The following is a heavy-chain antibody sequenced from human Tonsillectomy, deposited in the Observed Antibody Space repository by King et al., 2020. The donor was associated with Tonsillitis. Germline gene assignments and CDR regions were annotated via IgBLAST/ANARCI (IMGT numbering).Heavy chain of an antibody. CDR1: GYTFTSYY. Sequence: QLVQSGAEVKKPGASVKVSCKASGYTFTSYYMHWVRQAPGQGLEWMGIINPSGGSTSYAHKFQGRVTMTRDSSTSTVYMELSSLRSEDTAVYYCARDGSDIVVVPPGDYYYYYMDVWGKGTTVTVSS. CDR2: INPSGGST. CDR3: ARDGSDIVVVPPGDYYYYYMDV. D-gene: IGHD2-2*01. V-gene: IGHV1-46*01. J-gene: IGHJ6*03.